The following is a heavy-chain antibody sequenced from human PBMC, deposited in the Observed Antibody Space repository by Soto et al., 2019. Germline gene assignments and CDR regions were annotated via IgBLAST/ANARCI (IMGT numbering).Heavy chain of an antibody. CDR1: GCTFSSYA. D-gene: IGHD2-2*02. Sequence: SVKVSCKASGCTFSSYAISWVRQAPGQGLEWMGGIIPIFGTANYAQKFQGRVTITADESTSTAYMELSSLRSEDTAVYYCARGDIVVVPAAIKGHYYYYGMDVWGQGTTVTVSS. V-gene: IGHV1-69*13. CDR2: IIPIFGTA. CDR3: ARGDIVVVPAAIKGHYYYYGMDV. J-gene: IGHJ6*02.